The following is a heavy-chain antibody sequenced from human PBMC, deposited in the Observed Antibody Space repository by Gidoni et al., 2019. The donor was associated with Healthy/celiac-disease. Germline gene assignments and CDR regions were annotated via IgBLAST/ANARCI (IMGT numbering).Heavy chain of an antibody. CDR3: AKVVELGHYSYYYGIDV. CDR2: ISYDGSHK. CDR1: GFTVSSYG. D-gene: IGHD7-27*01. Sequence: QVQLVESGGGVVQPGRSLRLSCAASGFTVSSYGMHWVRQAPGKGLEWVAVISYDGSHKYYADSVKGRFTISRDNSKNTLYLHMNSLSAEDTAVSSCAKVVELGHYSYYYGIDVWGQGTTVTVSS. V-gene: IGHV3-30*18. J-gene: IGHJ6*02.